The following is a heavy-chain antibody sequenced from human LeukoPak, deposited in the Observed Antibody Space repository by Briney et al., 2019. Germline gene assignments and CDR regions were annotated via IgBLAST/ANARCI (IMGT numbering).Heavy chain of an antibody. J-gene: IGHJ3*02. CDR1: GRSINSYG. Sequence: AETLSLTWTVSGRSINSYGGSWIRQPPGKGLEWVGYIYYSGSTKYNPSLKKRLSISGGTTTNKFSLQLRSLPPADTAVSFCAAQDVEDTAMVMNEAFDIWGQGKRVTVSS. V-gene: IGHV4-59*01. CDR2: IYYSGST. D-gene: IGHD5-18*01. CDR3: AAQDVEDTAMVMNEAFDI.